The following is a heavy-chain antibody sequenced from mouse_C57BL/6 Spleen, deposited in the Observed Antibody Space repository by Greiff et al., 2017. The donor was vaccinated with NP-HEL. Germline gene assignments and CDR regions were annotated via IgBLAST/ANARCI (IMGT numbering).Heavy chain of an antibody. J-gene: IGHJ4*01. CDR1: GYTFTDYY. CDR3: ARTPSYLLWEDYAMDY. Sequence: QVQLQQSGAELVRPGASVKLSCKASGYTFTDYYINWVKQRPGQGLEWIARIYPGSGNTYYNEKFKGKATLTAEKSSSTAYMQLSSLTSEDSAVYFCARTPSYLLWEDYAMDYWGQGTSVTVSS. D-gene: IGHD2-1*01. V-gene: IGHV1-76*01. CDR2: IYPGSGNT.